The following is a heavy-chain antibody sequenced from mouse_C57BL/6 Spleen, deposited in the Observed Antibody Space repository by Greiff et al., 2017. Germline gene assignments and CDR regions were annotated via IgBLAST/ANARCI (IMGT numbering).Heavy chain of an antibody. D-gene: IGHD2-3*01. J-gene: IGHJ4*01. V-gene: IGHV1-82*01. CDR3: AREDGHYYYAMDY. Sequence: QVQLKESGPELVKPGASVKISCKASGYAFSSSWMNWVKQRPGKGLEWIGRIYPGDGDTNYNGKFKGKATLTADKSSSTAYMQLSSLTSEDSAVYFCAREDGHYYYAMDYWGQGTSVTVSS. CDR1: GYAFSSSW. CDR2: IYPGDGDT.